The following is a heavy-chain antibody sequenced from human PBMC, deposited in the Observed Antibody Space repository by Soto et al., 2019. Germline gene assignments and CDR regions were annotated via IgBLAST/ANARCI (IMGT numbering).Heavy chain of an antibody. Sequence: SVKVSCKASGGTFSSYAISWVRQAPGQGLEWMGGIITIFGRADYAQKFQGRVTITADESTSTAYMDLSSLRSDDSALYYCAILPTTIPTAYWGQGTLVTVSS. CDR2: IITIFGRA. V-gene: IGHV1-69*13. J-gene: IGHJ4*02. D-gene: IGHD4-4*01. CDR1: GGTFSSYA. CDR3: AILPTTIPTAY.